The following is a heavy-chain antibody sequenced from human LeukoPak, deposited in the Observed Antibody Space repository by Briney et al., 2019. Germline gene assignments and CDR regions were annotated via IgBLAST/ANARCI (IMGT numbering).Heavy chain of an antibody. CDR3: ARDWATVTELDY. CDR1: GGSISSSSYY. V-gene: IGHV4-39*02. CDR2: IYYSGST. Sequence: PSETLSLTCTVSGGSISSSSYYWGWIRQPPGKGLEWIGSIYYSGSTYYNPSLKSRVTISVDTSKNQFSLKLSSVTAADTAVYYCARDWATVTELDYWGQGTLVTVSP. D-gene: IGHD4-17*01. J-gene: IGHJ4*02.